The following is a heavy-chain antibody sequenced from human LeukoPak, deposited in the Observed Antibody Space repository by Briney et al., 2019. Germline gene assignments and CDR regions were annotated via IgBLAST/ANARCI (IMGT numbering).Heavy chain of an antibody. CDR1: GFTFSSYG. D-gene: IGHD3-16*01. V-gene: IGHV3-33*06. J-gene: IGHJ4*02. CDR2: IWYDGSNK. Sequence: GGSLRLSCAASGFTFSSYGMHWVRQAPGKGLEWVAVIWYDGSNKYYADSVKGRFTISRDNSKNTLYLQMNSLRAEDTAVYCCAKEALRYFDYWGQGTLVTVSS. CDR3: AKEALRYFDY.